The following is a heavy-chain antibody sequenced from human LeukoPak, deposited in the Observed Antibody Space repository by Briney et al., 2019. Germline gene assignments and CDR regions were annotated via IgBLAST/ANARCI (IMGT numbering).Heavy chain of an antibody. V-gene: IGHV1-18*01. J-gene: IGHJ4*02. CDR1: GYTFTSYG. CDR3: ARDTWRRDGYNTQYDTYDY. CDR2: ISAYNGNT. Sequence: GASVKVSCKASGYTFTSYGISWVRQAPGQGLEWMGWISAYNGNTNYAQKLQGRVTMTTDTSTSTAYMELRSLRSGDTAVYYCARDTWRRDGYNTQYDTYDYWGQGTLVTVSS. D-gene: IGHD5-24*01.